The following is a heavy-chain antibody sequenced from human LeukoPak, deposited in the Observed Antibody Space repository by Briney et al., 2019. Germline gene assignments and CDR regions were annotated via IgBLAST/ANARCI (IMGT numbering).Heavy chain of an antibody. CDR1: GGSFSGYY. J-gene: IGHJ4*02. Sequence: SETLSLTRAVYGGSFSGYYWSWIRQPPGKGLEWIGEINHSGSTNYNPSLKSRVTISVDTSKNQFSLKLSSVTAADTAVYYCARVHLGSSSYWGQGTLVTVSS. V-gene: IGHV4-34*01. CDR3: ARVHLGSSSY. CDR2: INHSGST. D-gene: IGHD6-13*01.